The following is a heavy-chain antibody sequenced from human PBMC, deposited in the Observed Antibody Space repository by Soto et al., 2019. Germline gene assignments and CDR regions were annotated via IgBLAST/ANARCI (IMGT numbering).Heavy chain of an antibody. CDR2: IYPGDSDT. J-gene: IGHJ6*02. V-gene: IGHV5-51*01. CDR1: GYSFTSYW. CDR3: ARGGRLRYFDWSRYYYYYGMDV. Sequence: PGESLKISCKGSGYSFTSYWIGWVRQMPGKGLEWMGIIYPGDSDTRYSPSFQGQVTISADKSISTAYLQWSSLKASDTAMYYCARGGRLRYFDWSRYYYYYGMDVWGQGTTVTVSS. D-gene: IGHD3-9*01.